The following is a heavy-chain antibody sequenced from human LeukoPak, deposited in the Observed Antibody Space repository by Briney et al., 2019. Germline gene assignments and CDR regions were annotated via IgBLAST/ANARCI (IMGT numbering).Heavy chain of an antibody. V-gene: IGHV4-39*07. J-gene: IGHJ3*02. Sequence: SETLSLTCTVSGGSISSSSYYWGWIRQPPGKGLEWIGSIYYSGSTYYNPSLKSRVTISVDTSKNQFSLKLSSVTAADTAVYCCARVDLTIFGVVNAFDIWGQGTMVTVSS. D-gene: IGHD3-3*01. CDR3: ARVDLTIFGVVNAFDI. CDR2: IYYSGST. CDR1: GGSISSSSYY.